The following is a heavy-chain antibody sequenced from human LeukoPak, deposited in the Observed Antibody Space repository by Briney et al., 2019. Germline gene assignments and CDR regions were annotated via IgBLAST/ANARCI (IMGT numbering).Heavy chain of an antibody. D-gene: IGHD3-10*01. CDR2: IHYSGST. CDR1: GGSISSSNYY. CDR3: TRHFGSGRDDY. Sequence: SETLSLTCTVSGGSISSSNYYWGWIRQPPGKGLEWIGSIHYSGSTYYNPSPKSRVTVSVDTSKNQFTVNLSSVTAADTAVYYCTRHFGSGRDDYWGQGTLVTVSS. V-gene: IGHV4-39*01. J-gene: IGHJ4*02.